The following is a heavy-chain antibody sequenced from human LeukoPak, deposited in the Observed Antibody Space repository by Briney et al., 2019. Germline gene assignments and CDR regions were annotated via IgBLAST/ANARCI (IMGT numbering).Heavy chain of an antibody. CDR2: ISPYTGDT. Sequence: ASVKVSCKASGYTFSSHGISWVRQAPGQGLEWMGSISPYTGDTKYAERLQDRVIMTTDTSTSTAYMELRSLRSDDTAVYYCAKTTMTSEEYSYFYMDVWGKGTTVTVSS. CDR3: AKTTMTSEEYSYFYMDV. D-gene: IGHD4-17*01. CDR1: GYTFSSHG. J-gene: IGHJ6*03. V-gene: IGHV1-18*04.